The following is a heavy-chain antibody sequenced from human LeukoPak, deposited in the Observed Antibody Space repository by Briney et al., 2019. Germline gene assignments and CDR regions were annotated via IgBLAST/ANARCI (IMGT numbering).Heavy chain of an antibody. CDR1: GYTFTSYF. Sequence: ASVKVSCKASGYTFTSYFIHWVRQAPGQGLEWIGIFYPSGGGAQYAQKFQGRVTMTGDTSTRTVYMELSTLGSEDTALYYCARELRDTCYFDYWGQGTLVAVSS. CDR3: ARELRDTCYFDY. J-gene: IGHJ4*02. CDR2: FYPSGGGA. D-gene: IGHD2-21*02. V-gene: IGHV1-46*01.